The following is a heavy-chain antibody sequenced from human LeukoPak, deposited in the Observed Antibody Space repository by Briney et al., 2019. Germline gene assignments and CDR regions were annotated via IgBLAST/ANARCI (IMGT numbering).Heavy chain of an antibody. V-gene: IGHV4-59*01. CDR3: ARDPGYGDYGMEYWYFDL. J-gene: IGHJ2*01. CDR1: GGSISSYY. D-gene: IGHD4-17*01. Sequence: SETLSLTCTVSGGSISSYYWSWIRQPPGKGLEWIGYIYYSGSTNYNPSLKSRVTISVDTSKNQFPLKLSSVTAADTAVYYCARDPGYGDYGMEYWYFDLWGRGTLVTVSS. CDR2: IYYSGST.